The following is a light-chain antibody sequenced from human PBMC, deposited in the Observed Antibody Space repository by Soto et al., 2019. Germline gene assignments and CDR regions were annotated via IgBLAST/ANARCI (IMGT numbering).Light chain of an antibody. CDR2: DVS. V-gene: IGLV2-14*03. CDR1: SSDVGGYNY. CDR3: SSYTSSSTLSTYV. J-gene: IGLJ1*01. Sequence: QSALIQPASGSGSPGQSITISCTGTSSDVGGYNYVSWYQHHPGKAPKLMIYDVSNRPSGVSNRSSGSKSGNTASLIISGLQAEDEADYYCSSYTSSSTLSTYVFGTGTKVTVL.